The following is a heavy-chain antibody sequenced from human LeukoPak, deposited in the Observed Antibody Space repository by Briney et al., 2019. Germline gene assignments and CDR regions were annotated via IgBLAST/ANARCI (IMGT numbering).Heavy chain of an antibody. Sequence: SETLSLTCAVYGGSFSGYYWSWIRQPPGKGLEWIGEINHSGSTNYNPSLKSRVTISVDTSKNQFSLKLSSVTAADTAVYYCAREPTYYYDSSGDYYYGMDVWGQGTTVTVSS. CDR1: GGSFSGYY. D-gene: IGHD3-22*01. CDR3: AREPTYYYDSSGDYYYGMDV. CDR2: INHSGST. J-gene: IGHJ6*02. V-gene: IGHV4-34*01.